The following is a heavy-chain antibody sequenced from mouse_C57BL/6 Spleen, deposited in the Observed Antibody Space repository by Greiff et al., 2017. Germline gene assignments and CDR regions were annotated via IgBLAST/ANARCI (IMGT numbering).Heavy chain of an antibody. CDR2: IYPRSGNT. J-gene: IGHJ4*01. V-gene: IGHV1-81*01. CDR1: GYTFTSYG. D-gene: IGHD2-1*01. CDR3: ARYYGNYVSAMDY. Sequence: QVHVKQSGAELARPGASVKLSCKASGYTFTSYGISWVKQRTGQGLEWIGEIYPRSGNTYYNEKFKGKATLTADKSSSTAYMELRSLTSEDSAVYFCARYYGNYVSAMDYWGQGTSVTVSS.